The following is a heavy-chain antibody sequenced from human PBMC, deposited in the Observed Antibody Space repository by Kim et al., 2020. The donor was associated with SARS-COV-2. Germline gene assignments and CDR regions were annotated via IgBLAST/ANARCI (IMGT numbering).Heavy chain of an antibody. CDR3: ARGPTLTVVTQALDY. J-gene: IGHJ4*02. D-gene: IGHD2-21*02. Sequence: QKFQGRVTMTRDTSTSTVYMELSSLRSEDTAVYYCARGPTLTVVTQALDYWGQGTLVTVSS. V-gene: IGHV1-46*01.